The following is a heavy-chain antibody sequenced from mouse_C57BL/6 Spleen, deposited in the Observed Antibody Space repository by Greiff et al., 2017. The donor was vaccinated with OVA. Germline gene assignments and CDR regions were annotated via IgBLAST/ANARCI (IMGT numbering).Heavy chain of an antibody. D-gene: IGHD2-5*01. CDR3: ARDYSKGFAY. CDR2: IHPNSGST. Sequence: QVQLKQPGAELVKPGASVKLSCKASGYTFTSYWMHWVKQRPGPGLEWIGMIHPNSGSTNYNEKFKSKATLTVDKSSSTAYMQLSSLTSEDSAVYYCARDYSKGFAYWGQGTLVTVSA. V-gene: IGHV1-64*01. CDR1: GYTFTSYW. J-gene: IGHJ3*01.